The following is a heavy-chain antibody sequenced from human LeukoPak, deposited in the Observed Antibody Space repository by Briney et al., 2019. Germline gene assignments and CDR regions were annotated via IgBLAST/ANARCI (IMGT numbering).Heavy chain of an antibody. Sequence: SETLSLTCTVSGGSVSSGSYYWNWIRQPPGKGLGWIGYMFYSGSTNYNPSLKSRVTIPVDPPKNQFSLKLSSVTAADTAVYYCARGRYGDYPPFDYWGQGTLVTVSS. CDR2: MFYSGST. J-gene: IGHJ4*02. D-gene: IGHD4-17*01. V-gene: IGHV4-61*01. CDR1: GGSVSSGSYY. CDR3: ARGRYGDYPPFDY.